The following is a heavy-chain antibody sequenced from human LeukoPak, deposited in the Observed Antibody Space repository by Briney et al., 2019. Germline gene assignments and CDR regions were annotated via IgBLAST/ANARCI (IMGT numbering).Heavy chain of an antibody. D-gene: IGHD7-27*01. Sequence: GGSLRLSCAASGFTFSSYALIWVRQAPGTGLEWVSAISGSGGDTYYADSVKGRFTIFRDNSKNTVYLRMNSLRAEDTAVYYCAKDPWGSRGYFDYWGQGTLVTVSS. CDR1: GFTFSSYA. J-gene: IGHJ4*02. CDR3: AKDPWGSRGYFDY. CDR2: ISGSGGDT. V-gene: IGHV3-23*01.